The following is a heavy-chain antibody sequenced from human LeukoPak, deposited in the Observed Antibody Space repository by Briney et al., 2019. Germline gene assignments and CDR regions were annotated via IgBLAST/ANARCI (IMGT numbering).Heavy chain of an antibody. Sequence: ASVKVSCKASGYTFTSYGISWVRQAPGQGLEWMGWISAYNGNTNYAQKFQGRVTMTRDTSTSTVYMELSSLRSEDTAVYYCARVATVVTPFSYFDYWGQGTLVTVSS. CDR3: ARVATVVTPFSYFDY. CDR2: ISAYNGNT. V-gene: IGHV1-18*01. D-gene: IGHD4-23*01. CDR1: GYTFTSYG. J-gene: IGHJ4*02.